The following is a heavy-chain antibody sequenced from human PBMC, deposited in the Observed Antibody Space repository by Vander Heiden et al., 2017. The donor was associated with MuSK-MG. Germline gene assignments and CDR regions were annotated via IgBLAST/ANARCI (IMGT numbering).Heavy chain of an antibody. CDR3: ERGRTDYYCDY. V-gene: IGHV3-30*04. CDR1: GFTFSSYD. Sequence: CPASGFTFSSYDMHWVRQAPGKGLEWVAVISYDGRNKYYADSVKGRFTIARDNSKNTLYVTMTSLRAEDTAVEDCERGRTDYYCDYWGQGTRGTVPS. J-gene: IGHJ4*02. CDR2: ISYDGRNK.